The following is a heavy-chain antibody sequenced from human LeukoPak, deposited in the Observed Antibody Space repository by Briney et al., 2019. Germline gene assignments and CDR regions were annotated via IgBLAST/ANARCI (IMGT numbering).Heavy chain of an antibody. D-gene: IGHD3-16*02. Sequence: PGGSLRLSCAASGFTFSSYGMHWVRQAPGKGLEWVAFIRYDGSNKYYADSVKGRFTISRDNSKNTLYLQMGRLRTEDMAVYYCARGYVWGYYGSSYFDYWGQGALVTVSS. CDR3: ARGYVWGYYGSSYFDY. V-gene: IGHV3-30*02. J-gene: IGHJ4*02. CDR1: GFTFSSYG. CDR2: IRYDGSNK.